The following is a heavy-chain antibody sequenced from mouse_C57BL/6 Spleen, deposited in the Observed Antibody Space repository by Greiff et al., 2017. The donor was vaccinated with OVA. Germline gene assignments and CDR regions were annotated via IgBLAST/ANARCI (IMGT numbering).Heavy chain of an antibody. J-gene: IGHJ1*03. D-gene: IGHD2-5*01. Sequence: QVQLKQPGAELVKPGASVKLSCKASGYTFTSYWMHWVKQRPGRGLEWIGRIDPNSGGTKYNEKFKSKATLTVDKPSSTAYMQLSSLTSEDSAVYYCARRGDYYSNYWYFDVWGTGTTVTVSS. V-gene: IGHV1-72*01. CDR1: GYTFTSYW. CDR3: ARRGDYYSNYWYFDV. CDR2: IDPNSGGT.